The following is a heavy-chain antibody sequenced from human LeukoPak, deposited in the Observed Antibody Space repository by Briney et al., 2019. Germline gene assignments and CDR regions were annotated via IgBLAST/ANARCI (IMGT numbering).Heavy chain of an antibody. D-gene: IGHD5-18*01. CDR1: GFTFSSNY. Sequence: GGSLRLSCAASGFTFSSNYMSWVRQAPGKGLEWVAGIYSGGSTYYADSVKGRFTISRDNSKNTLYLQMNSLRADDTAVYYCARVLDTDMFYFDHWGQGTLVTVSS. CDR2: IYSGGST. V-gene: IGHV3-66*01. J-gene: IGHJ4*02. CDR3: ARVLDTDMFYFDH.